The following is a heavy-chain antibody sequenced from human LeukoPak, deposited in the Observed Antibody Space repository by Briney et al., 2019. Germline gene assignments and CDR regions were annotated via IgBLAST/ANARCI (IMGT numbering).Heavy chain of an antibody. J-gene: IGHJ4*02. Sequence: GGSLRLSCAASGFTFSSYSMNWVRQAPGKGLEWVSSISSSSSYIYYADSVKGRFTISRDNAKNSLYLQMNSLRAEDTAVYYCARVDGGRYYDSSGYEAFWGQGTLVTVSS. CDR3: ARVDGGRYYDSSGYEAF. CDR1: GFTFSSYS. D-gene: IGHD3-22*01. CDR2: ISSSSSYI. V-gene: IGHV3-21*01.